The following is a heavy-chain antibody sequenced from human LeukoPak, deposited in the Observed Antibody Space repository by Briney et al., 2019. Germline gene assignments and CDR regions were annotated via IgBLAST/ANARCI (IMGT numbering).Heavy chain of an antibody. CDR3: AREVLLWFGDHAEDY. CDR1: GFTFSSYW. CDR2: IKQDGSEK. V-gene: IGHV3-7*01. D-gene: IGHD3-10*01. J-gene: IGHJ4*02. Sequence: GGSLRLSCAASGFTFSSYWMSWVRQAPGKGLEWVANIKQDGSEKYYVDSVKGRFTISRDNAKNSLYLQMNSLRAEDTAVYYCAREVLLWFGDHAEDYWGQGTLVTVSS.